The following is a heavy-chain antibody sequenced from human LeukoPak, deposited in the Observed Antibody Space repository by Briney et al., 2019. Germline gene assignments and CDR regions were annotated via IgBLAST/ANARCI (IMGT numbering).Heavy chain of an antibody. V-gene: IGHV1-18*01. J-gene: IGHJ4*02. D-gene: IGHD2-15*01. Sequence: ASVKVSCKASGYTFTSYGISWVRQAPGQGLEWMGWISAYNGTANYAQKFQGRVTITTDESTSTAYMELSSLRSEDTAVYYCARAGERVAFDYWGQGTLVTVSS. CDR1: GYTFTSYG. CDR3: ARAGERVAFDY. CDR2: ISAYNGTA.